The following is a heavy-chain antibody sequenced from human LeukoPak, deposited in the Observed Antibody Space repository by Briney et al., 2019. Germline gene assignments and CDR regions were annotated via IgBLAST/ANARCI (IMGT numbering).Heavy chain of an antibody. CDR2: ISDTGKT. Sequence: PSETLSLSCNVSGASLSSYYWDWLRQTPGKGLEWIGHISDTGKTETNPSLKSRVTISLDGPNNHFSLRLRSVTAADSAVYYCATGYYEPFATWGPGILVTVSS. CDR3: ATGYYEPFAT. J-gene: IGHJ5*02. CDR1: GASLSSYY. D-gene: IGHD1-26*01. V-gene: IGHV4-59*01.